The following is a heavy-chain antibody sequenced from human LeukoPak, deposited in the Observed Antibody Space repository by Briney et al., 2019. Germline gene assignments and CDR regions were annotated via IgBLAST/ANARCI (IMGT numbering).Heavy chain of an antibody. CDR1: GYTFTSYA. CDR3: ARTLSGWYIMDV. V-gene: IGHV1-3*01. Sequence: ASVKVSCKASGYTFTSYAMHWVRQAPGQRLEWMGWINAGNGNTKYSQKFQGRITITRDTSASTAYMELSSLRSEDTAVYYCARTLSGWYIMDVWGQGTTVTVSS. CDR2: INAGNGNT. D-gene: IGHD6-19*01. J-gene: IGHJ6*02.